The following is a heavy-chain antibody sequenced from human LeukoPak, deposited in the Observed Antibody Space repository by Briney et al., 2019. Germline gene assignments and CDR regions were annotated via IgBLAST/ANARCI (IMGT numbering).Heavy chain of an antibody. D-gene: IGHD5-12*01. V-gene: IGHV5-51*01. Sequence: PGESLKISCKASGSSFTSYWIGWVRQMPGKGLEWMGIIYPYDSDTRYSPSFQGQVTISADKSISTAYLQWSNLKASDTAMYYCARHIGYSAWNPDYWGQGTLVTVSS. CDR2: IYPYDSDT. CDR3: ARHIGYSAWNPDY. CDR1: GSSFTSYW. J-gene: IGHJ4*02.